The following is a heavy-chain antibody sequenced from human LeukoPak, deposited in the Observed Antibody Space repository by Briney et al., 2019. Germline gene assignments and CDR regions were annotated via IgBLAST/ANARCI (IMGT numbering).Heavy chain of an antibody. CDR1: GYSISSGYY. J-gene: IGHJ4*02. Sequence: PSETLSLTCTVSGYSISSGYYWGWIRPTPGKGLEWIVNMYHSGSSFYNPSLRSRVTISVDTSKNQFSLRLSSVTAADTAVYYCARVWSDNYFDYWGQGSLVTVSS. V-gene: IGHV4-38-2*02. D-gene: IGHD3-3*01. CDR2: MYHSGSS. CDR3: ARVWSDNYFDY.